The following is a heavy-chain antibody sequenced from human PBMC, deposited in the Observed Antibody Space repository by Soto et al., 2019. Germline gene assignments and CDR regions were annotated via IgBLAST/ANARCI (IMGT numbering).Heavy chain of an antibody. D-gene: IGHD3-3*01. J-gene: IGHJ6*03. CDR2: ISSSSSYI. Sequence: GGSLRLSCAASGFTFSSYSMNWVRQAPGKGLEWVSSISSSSSYIYYADSVKGRFTISRDNAKNSLYLQMNSLRAEDTAVYYCARVLYGVVTTYYYMDVWGKGTTVTVSS. CDR3: ARVLYGVVTTYYYMDV. CDR1: GFTFSSYS. V-gene: IGHV3-21*01.